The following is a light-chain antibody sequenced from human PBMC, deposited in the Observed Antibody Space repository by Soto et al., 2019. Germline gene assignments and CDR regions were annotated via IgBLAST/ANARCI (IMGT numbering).Light chain of an antibody. J-gene: IGLJ2*01. CDR1: SSDFGGYYY. CDR3: TSFAGNFNVV. Sequence: QSALTQPPSASGSPGQSVTISCTGTSSDFGGYYYVSWYQQPPGKAPKLMIYEVTKRPSGVPDRFSGSKSGNTASLTVSGLQAEDEADYYCTSFAGNFNVVFGGGTKLTVL. V-gene: IGLV2-8*01. CDR2: EVT.